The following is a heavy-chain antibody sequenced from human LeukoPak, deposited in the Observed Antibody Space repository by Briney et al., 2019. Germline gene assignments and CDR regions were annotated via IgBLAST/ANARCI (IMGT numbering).Heavy chain of an antibody. CDR3: ARDRAYYDSSGYYPTYFDY. J-gene: IGHJ4*02. CDR2: IIPIFGTA. CDR1: GGTFSIYA. D-gene: IGHD3-22*01. Sequence: SVKVSCKASGGTFSIYAISWVRQAPGQGLEWMGGIIPIFGTANYAQKFQGRVTITADESTSTAYMELSSLRSEDTAVYYCARDRAYYDSSGYYPTYFDYWGQGTLVTVSS. V-gene: IGHV1-69*13.